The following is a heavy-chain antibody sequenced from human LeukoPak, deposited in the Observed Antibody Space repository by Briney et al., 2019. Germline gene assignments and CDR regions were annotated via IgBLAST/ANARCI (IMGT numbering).Heavy chain of an antibody. D-gene: IGHD2-2*01. V-gene: IGHV3-33*06. CDR1: GFPFSSYG. CDR2: IWNDGSKK. Sequence: PGGSLRLSCAASGFPFSSYGMHWVRQAPGKGLEWVAVIWNDGSKKFYADSVKGRFTISRDNHKNAVYLQMNTLSVDDTAVYYCAKDRNIVIIPAAIEGFDYWGLGTLGTVAS. J-gene: IGHJ4*01. CDR3: AKDRNIVIIPAAIEGFDY.